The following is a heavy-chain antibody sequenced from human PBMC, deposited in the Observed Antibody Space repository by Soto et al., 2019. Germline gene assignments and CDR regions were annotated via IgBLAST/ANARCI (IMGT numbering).Heavy chain of an antibody. CDR1: GYTFTGYY. CDR3: ASASWGDSSSAS. D-gene: IGHD6-6*01. V-gene: IGHV1-2*02. J-gene: IGHJ5*02. Sequence: ASVKVSCKASGYTFTGYYMHWVRQAPGQGLEWMGWINPNSGGTNYAQKFQGRVTMTRDTSISTAYMELSRLRPDDTAVYYCASASWGDSSSASWGQGTLVTVSS. CDR2: INPNSGGT.